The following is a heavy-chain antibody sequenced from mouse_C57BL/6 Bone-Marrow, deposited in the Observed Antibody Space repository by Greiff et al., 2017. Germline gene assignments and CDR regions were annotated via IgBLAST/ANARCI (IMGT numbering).Heavy chain of an antibody. D-gene: IGHD2-5*01. CDR2: IDPSDSYT. J-gene: IGHJ2*01. V-gene: IGHV1-69*01. CDR3: ALYYSNLDD. Sequence: QVQLQQPGAELVMPGASVKLSCKASGYTFTSYWLHWVKQRPGQGLEWIGEIDPSDSYTNYNQKFKGKSTLTVDNSSSTAYMQLSSLTSEDSAVXYCALYYSNLDDWGQGTTLTVSS. CDR1: GYTFTSYW.